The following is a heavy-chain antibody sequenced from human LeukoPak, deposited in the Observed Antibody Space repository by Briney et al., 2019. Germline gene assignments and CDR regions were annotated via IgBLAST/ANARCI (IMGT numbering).Heavy chain of an antibody. CDR2: IFHSGSS. D-gene: IGHD3-9*01. Sequence: SETLSLTCAVSGGSINNNDWWNWWSWVRQPPGKGLEWIGEIFHSGSSNYNPSLKSRVTISVDKSKNQFSLKLSSVTAADTAVYYCARGNLSALRYFDWLILDAFDIWGQGTMVTVSS. J-gene: IGHJ3*02. CDR1: GGSINNNDWWNW. V-gene: IGHV4-4*02. CDR3: ARGNLSALRYFDWLILDAFDI.